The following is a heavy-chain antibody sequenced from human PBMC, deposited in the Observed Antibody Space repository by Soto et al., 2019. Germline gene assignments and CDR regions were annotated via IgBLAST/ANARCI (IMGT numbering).Heavy chain of an antibody. D-gene: IGHD6-13*01. V-gene: IGHV5-10-1*01. Sequence: EVQLVQSGAEVKKPWESLRISCKGSGYSFTSYWISWVRQMPGKGLEWMGRIDPSDSYTNYSPSFQGHFTISADKSIRTAYLQWSSLKASDTAMYYCARLQAAAGDNDLTFDYWGQGTLVTASS. CDR2: IDPSDSYT. CDR1: GYSFTSYW. J-gene: IGHJ4*02. CDR3: ARLQAAAGDNDLTFDY.